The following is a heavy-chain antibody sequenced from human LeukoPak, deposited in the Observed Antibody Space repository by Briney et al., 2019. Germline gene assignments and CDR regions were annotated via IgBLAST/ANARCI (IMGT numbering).Heavy chain of an antibody. V-gene: IGHV4-34*01. D-gene: IGHD6-13*01. J-gene: IGHJ4*02. CDR1: GGSFSGYY. Sequence: SETLSLTCAVYGGSFSGYYWSWIRQPPGKGLEWIGEINHSGSTNYNPSLKSRVTISVDTSKNQFSLKLSSVTAADTAVYYCARSAGTGSDYWGQGTLVTVSP. CDR2: INHSGST. CDR3: ARSAGTGSDY.